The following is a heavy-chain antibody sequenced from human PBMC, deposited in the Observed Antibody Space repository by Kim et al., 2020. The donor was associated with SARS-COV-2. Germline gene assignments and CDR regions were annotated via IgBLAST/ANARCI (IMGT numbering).Heavy chain of an antibody. D-gene: IGHD4-4*01. J-gene: IGHJ4*02. Sequence: YYNPSLKSRVTISVDTSKNQFSPKLSSVTAADPAVYYCARTGGVTTLFDYWGQGTLVTVPS. CDR3: ARTGGVTTLFDY. V-gene: IGHV4-39*01.